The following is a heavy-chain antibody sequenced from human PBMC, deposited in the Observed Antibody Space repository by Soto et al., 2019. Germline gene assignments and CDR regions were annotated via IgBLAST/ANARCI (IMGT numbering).Heavy chain of an antibody. CDR1: GFTFVTYP. J-gene: IGHJ3*01. D-gene: IGHD3-22*01. CDR3: AGEEDSSGYPGPFDL. CDR2: MSFDGSNK. V-gene: IGHV3-30-3*01. Sequence: PGGSLRLSCSASGFTFVTYPMHWVRQAPGKGLEWVAVMSFDGSNKYYAESVKGRFTISRDNSKYMLYLQMNSLRPDDTAVYYCAGEEDSSGYPGPFDLWGQGTTVTVSS.